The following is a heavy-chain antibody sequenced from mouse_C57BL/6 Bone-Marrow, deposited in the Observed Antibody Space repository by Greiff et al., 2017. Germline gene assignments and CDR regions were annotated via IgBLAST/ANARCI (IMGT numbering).Heavy chain of an antibody. D-gene: IGHD1-1*01. CDR3: ARLRYPPYAMDY. V-gene: IGHV14-2*01. CDR1: GFNIKDYY. J-gene: IGHJ4*01. CDR2: IDPEDGET. Sequence: EVKLQESGAELVKPGASVKLSCTASGFNIKDYYMHWVKQRTEQGLEWIGRIDPEDGETKYAPKFQGKATITADTSSNTTYLQLSSLTSEDTAVDYCARLRYPPYAMDYWGRGATVTVSS.